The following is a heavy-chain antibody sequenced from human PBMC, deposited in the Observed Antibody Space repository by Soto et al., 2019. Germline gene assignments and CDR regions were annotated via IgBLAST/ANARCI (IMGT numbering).Heavy chain of an antibody. D-gene: IGHD3-22*01. Sequence: SLKVSCKASGYTFTSYYMHWVRQAPGKGLEWMGIINPSGGSTSYAQKFQGRVTMNRDTSTSTVYMELSSLRSEDTAVYYCARDRSGYYDSSGYPAAFDICG. V-gene: IGHV1-46*01. J-gene: IGHJ3*02. CDR1: GYTFTSYY. CDR2: INPSGGST. CDR3: ARDRSGYYDSSGYPAAFDI.